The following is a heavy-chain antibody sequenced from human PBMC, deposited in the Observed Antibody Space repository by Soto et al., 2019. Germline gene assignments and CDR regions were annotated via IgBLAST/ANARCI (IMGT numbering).Heavy chain of an antibody. J-gene: IGHJ4*02. CDR2: ISGSGDSI. V-gene: IGHV3-23*01. CDR3: TKESRIAVAGTTEY. CDR1: GFTFASYA. Sequence: EVQLLESGGGLVQPGGSLRLSCAASGFTFASYAMSWVRQTPGKGLEWVSAISGSGDSIYYADSVKGRFTISRDDSKNTLYLQMNSLRVEDTAIYYCTKESRIAVAGTTEYWGQGTRVTVSS. D-gene: IGHD6-19*01.